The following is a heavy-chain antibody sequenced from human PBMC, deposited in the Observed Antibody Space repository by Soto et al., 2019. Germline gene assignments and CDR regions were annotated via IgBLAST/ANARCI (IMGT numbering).Heavy chain of an antibody. CDR3: TTESEVVVITTLYYFDY. J-gene: IGHJ4*02. V-gene: IGHV3-15*01. D-gene: IGHD3-22*01. CDR1: GFTFSNAW. CDR2: IKSKTDGGTT. Sequence: PVGSLRLSCAASGFTFSNAWMSWVRQAPGKGLEWVGRIKSKTDGGTTDYAAPVKGRFTISRDDSKNTLYMQMNSLKTEDTAVYYCTTESEVVVITTLYYFDYWGQGTLVTVSS.